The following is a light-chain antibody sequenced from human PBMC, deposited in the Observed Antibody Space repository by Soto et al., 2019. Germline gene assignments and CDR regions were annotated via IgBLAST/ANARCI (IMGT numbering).Light chain of an antibody. CDR1: QSVSSSY. V-gene: IGKV3-20*01. CDR3: QQYGSSPLT. J-gene: IGKJ4*01. CDR2: GAS. Sequence: EVVLTQSPGTLSLSTGERATHSCRACQSVSSSYLAWYQHKPGQAPRLLIYGASSRATGIPDRFSGSGSGTDFTLTISRLEPEDFAVYYCQQYGSSPLTFGGGTKVDI.